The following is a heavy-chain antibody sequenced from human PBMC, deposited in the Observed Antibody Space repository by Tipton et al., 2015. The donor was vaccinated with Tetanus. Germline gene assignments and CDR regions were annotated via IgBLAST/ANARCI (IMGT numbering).Heavy chain of an antibody. CDR1: GGPITSGNYY. J-gene: IGHJ4*02. Sequence: TLSLTCTVSGGPITSGNYYWSWIRQPPGKGLEWIGYIFHSGSTYYNLSLKSRVFISVDTAKNQFSLRLNSVTAADTAVYYCARQQPGIYYYVVDHWSQGTLVTV. CDR3: ARQQPGIYYYVVDH. D-gene: IGHD3-22*01. V-gene: IGHV4-31*03. CDR2: IFHSGST.